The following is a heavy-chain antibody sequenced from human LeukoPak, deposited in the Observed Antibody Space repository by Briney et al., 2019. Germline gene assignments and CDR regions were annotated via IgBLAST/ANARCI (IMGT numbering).Heavy chain of an antibody. CDR1: GFIFNSYS. V-gene: IGHV3-23*03. CDR3: AKQSDSSGWTYYFDY. CDR2: VYSGGST. Sequence: GGSLRLSCAASGFIFNSYSMNWVRQAPGKGLEWVSVVYSGGSTYYADSVKGRFTISRDNSKNTLYLQMNSLRAEDTAVYYCAKQSDSSGWTYYFDYWGQGTLVTVSS. J-gene: IGHJ4*02. D-gene: IGHD6-19*01.